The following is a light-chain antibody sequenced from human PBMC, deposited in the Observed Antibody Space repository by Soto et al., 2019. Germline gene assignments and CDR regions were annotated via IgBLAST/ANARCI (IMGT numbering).Light chain of an antibody. CDR1: QSISVW. Sequence: DIQMTQSPSTLSASVGDRVSITFRASQSISVWLAWYQQKPGKAPKLLIYKASSLESGVPSRFSGSGSGTEFTLTISSLQPDDFATYYCQQYNSYWTFGQGTKVDI. J-gene: IGKJ1*01. V-gene: IGKV1-5*03. CDR2: KAS. CDR3: QQYNSYWT.